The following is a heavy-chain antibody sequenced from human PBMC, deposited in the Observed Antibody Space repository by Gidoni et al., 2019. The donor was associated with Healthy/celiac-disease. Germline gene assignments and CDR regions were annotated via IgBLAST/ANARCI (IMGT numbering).Heavy chain of an antibody. CDR3: ARFVAGTAIRAIDAFDI. CDR2: INHSGST. V-gene: IGHV4-34*01. Sequence: QVQLQQWGAGLLKPSETLSLTCAVYGGSFSGYYWSWIRQPPGKGLEWIGEINHSGSTNYNPSLKSRVTISVDTSKNQFSLKLSSVTAADTAVYYCARFVAGTAIRAIDAFDIWGQGTMVTVSS. D-gene: IGHD2-2*02. J-gene: IGHJ3*02. CDR1: GGSFSGYY.